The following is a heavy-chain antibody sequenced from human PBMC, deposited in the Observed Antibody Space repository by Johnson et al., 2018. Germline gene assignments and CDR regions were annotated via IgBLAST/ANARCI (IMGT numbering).Heavy chain of an antibody. V-gene: IGHV3-74*01. Sequence: VQLQESGGGFVQPGGSLRLSCTASGFAFSGYWMHWVRQAPGKGLVWVARVNNVGTVTNYADSVRGRFVISRDNAKDTLSLQMNSLRTEDTAFYYCARAHCSGVSCSSLQHWGQGTLVTVSS. CDR2: VNNVGTVT. J-gene: IGHJ1*01. D-gene: IGHD2-15*01. CDR1: GFAFSGYW. CDR3: ARAHCSGVSCSSLQH.